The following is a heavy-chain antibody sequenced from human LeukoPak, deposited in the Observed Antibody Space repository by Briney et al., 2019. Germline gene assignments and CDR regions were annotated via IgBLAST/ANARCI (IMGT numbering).Heavy chain of an antibody. J-gene: IGHJ6*02. Sequence: ASVKVSCKASGYTFTSYYMHWVRQAPGQGLEWMGVINPSGGSTSYAQKFQSRVTMTWDTSTSTVYMEVSSLRTEDTAVYYCARDSGYDLRVLDYYGMDVWGQGTTVTVSS. CDR1: GYTFTSYY. CDR3: ARDSGYDLRVLDYYGMDV. V-gene: IGHV1-46*01. D-gene: IGHD5-12*01. CDR2: INPSGGST.